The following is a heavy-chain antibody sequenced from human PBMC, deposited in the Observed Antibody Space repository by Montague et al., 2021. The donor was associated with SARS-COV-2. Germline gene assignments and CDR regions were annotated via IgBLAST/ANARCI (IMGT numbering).Heavy chain of an antibody. J-gene: IGHJ6*02. CDR1: GFTFSSYA. Sequence: SQRLSCAASGFTFSSYALHWVRQAPGKGLEWVADISHEGSYKYYADSVKGRFTISRDNSKNTLYLDMNSLRAEDTALYYCARDLESTGYFDPYYYHGMDVWGQGTTATVFS. V-gene: IGHV3-30*04. CDR3: ARDLESTGYFDPYYYHGMDV. D-gene: IGHD3-9*01. CDR2: ISHEGSYK.